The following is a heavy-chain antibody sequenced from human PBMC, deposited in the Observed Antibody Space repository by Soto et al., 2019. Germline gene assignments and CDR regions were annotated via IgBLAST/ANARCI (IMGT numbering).Heavy chain of an antibody. CDR3: ARGGYAYYYYYYMDV. CDR1: GGSISSYY. Sequence: QVQLQESGPGLVKPSETLSLTCTVSGGSISSYYWSWIRQPPGKGLEWIGYIYYSGGTNYNPSLKSRVLISVDTSKNQFSLKLSSVTAEDTAVYYCARGGYAYYYYYYMDVWGKGTTVTVSS. CDR2: IYYSGGT. V-gene: IGHV4-59*08. D-gene: IGHD5-12*01. J-gene: IGHJ6*03.